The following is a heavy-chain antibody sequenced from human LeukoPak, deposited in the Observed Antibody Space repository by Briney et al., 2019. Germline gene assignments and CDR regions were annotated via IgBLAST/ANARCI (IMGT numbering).Heavy chain of an antibody. CDR1: GGSFSGYY. Sequence: SETLSLTCAVYGGSFSGYYWSWIRQPPGKGLEWIGEINHSGSTNYDPSLKSRVTISVDTSKNQFSLKLSSVTAADTAVYYCARVGGYCSSTSCYTLRDYFDYWGQGTLVTVSS. CDR3: ARVGGYCSSTSCYTLRDYFDY. V-gene: IGHV4-34*09. D-gene: IGHD2-2*02. CDR2: INHSGST. J-gene: IGHJ4*02.